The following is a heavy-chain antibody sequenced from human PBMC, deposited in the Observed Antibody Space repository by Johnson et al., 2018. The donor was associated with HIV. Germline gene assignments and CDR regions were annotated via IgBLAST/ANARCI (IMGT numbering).Heavy chain of an antibody. Sequence: QVQLVESGGGVVQSGRSLRLSCAASGFTFSSYGMHWVRQAPAKGLEWVAVISYDGSNKYYADSVKDRFTISRDNSKNTLYLQMNSLRAEDTAVYYCAKDFWPVGARGAFHIWGRGTLVTVSS. J-gene: IGHJ3*02. CDR3: AKDFWPVGARGAFHI. CDR2: ISYDGSNK. V-gene: IGHV3-30*18. D-gene: IGHD1-26*01. CDR1: GFTFSSYG.